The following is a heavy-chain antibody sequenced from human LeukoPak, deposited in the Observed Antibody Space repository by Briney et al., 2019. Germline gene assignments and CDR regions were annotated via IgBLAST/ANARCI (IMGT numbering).Heavy chain of an antibody. CDR2: MNPNSGNT. CDR1: GYTFTSYD. D-gene: IGHD2-15*01. Sequence: ASVKVSCKASGYTFTSYDINWVRQATGRGLEWMGWMNPNSGNTGYAQKFQGRVTMTRNTSISTAYMELSSLRSEDTAVYYCARGVVVVVAASTHYYYMDVWGKGTTVTVSS. V-gene: IGHV1-8*01. CDR3: ARGVVVVVAASTHYYYMDV. J-gene: IGHJ6*03.